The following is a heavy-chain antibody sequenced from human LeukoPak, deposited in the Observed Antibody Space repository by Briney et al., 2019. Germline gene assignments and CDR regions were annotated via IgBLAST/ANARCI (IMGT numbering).Heavy chain of an antibody. CDR3: TKEKVAYYTDRWSGLFDT. CDR2: IRHDGSNK. J-gene: IGHJ5*02. CDR1: GFIFSDYG. Sequence: SGGSLRLSCAASGFIFSDYGMNWVRQVPGKGLEWLTFIRHDGSNKFYAESVKGRFTISRDMSKNTLYLQMNSLTLEDTAIYYCTKEKVAYYTDRWSGLFDTWGQGTLVSVSS. V-gene: IGHV3-30*02. D-gene: IGHD1-26*01.